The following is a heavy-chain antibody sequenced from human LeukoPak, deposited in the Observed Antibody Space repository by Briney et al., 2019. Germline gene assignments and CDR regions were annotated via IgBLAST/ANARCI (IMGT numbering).Heavy chain of an antibody. CDR1: GFAFSSYW. V-gene: IGHV3-7*01. CDR3: ARDGDFWSAQGAFDI. CDR2: IKQDGSAK. J-gene: IGHJ4*02. D-gene: IGHD3-3*01. Sequence: GGSLRLSCTASGFAFSSYWMSWVRLAPGKGLEWVANIKQDGSAKFYVESVKGRFTISRDNAKKSLYLQMNSLRAEDTAVYYCARDGDFWSAQGAFDIWGQGTLVTVSS.